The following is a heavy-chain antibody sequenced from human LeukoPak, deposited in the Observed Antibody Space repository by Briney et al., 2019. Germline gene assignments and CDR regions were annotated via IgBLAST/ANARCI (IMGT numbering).Heavy chain of an antibody. CDR3: ARVSYDSSGYYLYYFDY. V-gene: IGHV1-46*01. CDR1: GYTFTSYF. J-gene: IGHJ4*02. D-gene: IGHD3-22*01. Sequence: GASVKVSCKASGYTFTSYFLHWVRQAPGQGLEWMGIINPSGGSTSYAQKFQARVTMTRDTSTSTVYMELSSPRSEDTAVYYCARVSYDSSGYYLYYFDYWGQGTLVTASS. CDR2: INPSGGST.